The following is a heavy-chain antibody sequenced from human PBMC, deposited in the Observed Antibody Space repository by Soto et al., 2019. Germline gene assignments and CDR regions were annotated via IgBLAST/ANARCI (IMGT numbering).Heavy chain of an antibody. V-gene: IGHV3-21*01. J-gene: IGHJ4*02. CDR2: ISSSSSYI. D-gene: IGHD3-22*01. CDR1: GFTFSLYS. CDR3: VRARATDSRPDY. Sequence: GGSLRLSCAASGFTFSLYSMIWVRQAPGKGLEWVSSISSSSSYIYSADSLKGRITISRDNAKNSLYLQMNGLRAEDTAIYYCVRARATDSRPDYWGQGTLVTVSA.